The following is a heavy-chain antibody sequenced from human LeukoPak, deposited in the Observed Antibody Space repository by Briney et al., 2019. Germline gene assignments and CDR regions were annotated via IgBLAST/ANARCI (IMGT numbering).Heavy chain of an antibody. CDR3: AKDGNTVTIFDY. CDR1: GFTFGSYG. CDR2: VSFDGRTK. V-gene: IGHV3-30*18. J-gene: IGHJ4*02. D-gene: IGHD4-17*01. Sequence: GGSLRLPCAASGFTFGSYGMHWVRQAPGKGLEWVAVVSFDGRTKYYAGSVKGRFTISRDNSQNTLYLQMNSLRAEDTAVYYCAKDGNTVTIFDYWGRGTLVTVSS.